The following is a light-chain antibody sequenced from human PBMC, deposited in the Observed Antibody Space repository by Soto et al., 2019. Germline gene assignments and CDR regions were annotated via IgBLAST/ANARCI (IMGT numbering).Light chain of an antibody. CDR1: HYVGIS. J-gene: IGKJ4*02. V-gene: IGKV3-11*01. Sequence: EIVLTQSPATLSLSPGERATLSCRASHYVGISLAWYRQKPGQAPRLLIWDVSNRATGIPARFSGSGSGTDFTLTITSLEPEDSAVYYCQQRSAWPLTFGGGTGVEIK. CDR3: QQRSAWPLT. CDR2: DVS.